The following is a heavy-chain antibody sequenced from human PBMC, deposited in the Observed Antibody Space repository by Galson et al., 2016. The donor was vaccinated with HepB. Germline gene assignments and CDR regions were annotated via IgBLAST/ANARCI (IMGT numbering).Heavy chain of an antibody. V-gene: IGHV3-15*01. CDR2: IYSKADGGTI. Sequence: SLRLSCAASGFTFITFRNAWMIWVRQAPGKGLEWVGRIYSKADGGTIDYAAPVKGRFIISRDDSQNTLYLQMNSLRTEDTAIYYCTVGSYFYGSASMDPWGKGTLVTVSS. J-gene: IGHJ5*02. CDR1: GFTFITFRNAW. D-gene: IGHD3-10*01. CDR3: TVGSYFYGSASMDP.